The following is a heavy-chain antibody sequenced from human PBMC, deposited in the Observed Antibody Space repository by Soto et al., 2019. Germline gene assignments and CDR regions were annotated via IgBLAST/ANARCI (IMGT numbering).Heavy chain of an antibody. J-gene: IGHJ6*02. CDR3: ARAMGGITMVRGVLDYYYYGMDV. Sequence: PSETLSLTCAVYGGSFSGYYWSWIRQPPGKGLEWIGEINHSGSTNYNPSLKSRVTISVDTSKNQFSLKLSSVTAADTAVYYCARAMGGITMVRGVLDYYYYGMDVWGQGTTVTVSS. CDR2: INHSGST. V-gene: IGHV4-34*01. CDR1: GGSFSGYY. D-gene: IGHD3-10*01.